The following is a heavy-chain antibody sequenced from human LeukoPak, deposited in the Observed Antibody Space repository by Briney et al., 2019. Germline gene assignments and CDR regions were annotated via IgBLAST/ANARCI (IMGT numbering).Heavy chain of an antibody. J-gene: IGHJ4*02. D-gene: IGHD6-6*01. V-gene: IGHV3-33*01. CDR2: IWYDGSKK. Sequence: GRSLRLSCAASGFTFSDYGIHWVRQAPGQGLEWVALIWYDGSKKYYADSVKGRFTISRDNTKNTLYLQLNSLRADDTAVYYCSRAHSSSSTIALWGQGTPVTVSS. CDR1: GFTFSDYG. CDR3: SRAHSSSSTIAL.